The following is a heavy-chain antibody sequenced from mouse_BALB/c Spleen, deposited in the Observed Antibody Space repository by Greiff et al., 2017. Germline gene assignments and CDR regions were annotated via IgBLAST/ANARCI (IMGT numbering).Heavy chain of an antibody. CDR3: ARDDYDGYYYAMDY. J-gene: IGHJ4*01. Sequence: EVQVVESGGGLVQPGGSLKLSCAASGFTFSSYGMSWVRQTPDKRLELVATINSNGGSTYYPDSVKGRFTISRDNAKNTLYLQMSSLKSEDTAMYYCARDDYDGYYYAMDYWGQGTSVTVSS. CDR1: GFTFSSYG. V-gene: IGHV5-6-3*01. D-gene: IGHD2-4*01. CDR2: INSNGGST.